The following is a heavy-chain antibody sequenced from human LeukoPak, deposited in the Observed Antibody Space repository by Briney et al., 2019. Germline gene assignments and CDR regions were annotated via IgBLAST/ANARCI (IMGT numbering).Heavy chain of an antibody. CDR2: IYYSGST. Sequence: SETLSLTCTVSGGSLSRYYSSWIRQPPAKGLEWIGYIYYSGSTNYNPSLTSRVTISVDTSKNQFSLKLSSVTAADTAVYYCARGGRYCSGGSCSYYYYYMDVWGKGPTVSVSS. D-gene: IGHD2-15*01. J-gene: IGHJ6*03. V-gene: IGHV4-59*01. CDR1: GGSLSRYY. CDR3: ARGGRYCSGGSCSYYYYYMDV.